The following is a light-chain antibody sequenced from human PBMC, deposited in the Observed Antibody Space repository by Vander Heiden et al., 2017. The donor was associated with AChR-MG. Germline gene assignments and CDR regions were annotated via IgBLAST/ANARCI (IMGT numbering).Light chain of an antibody. V-gene: IGLV3-21*02. J-gene: IGLJ3*02. CDR1: EIFYKS. Sequence: SYVLTQPPSVSVAPGQTASLICGGVEIFYKSVHWYRQNQGQAPVLVVYDNTDRPSGIPERFSGTNSGDTATLTISRVEAGDEADYFCQVWDSTGHHWVFGGGTKLTVL. CDR2: DNT. CDR3: QVWDSTGHHWV.